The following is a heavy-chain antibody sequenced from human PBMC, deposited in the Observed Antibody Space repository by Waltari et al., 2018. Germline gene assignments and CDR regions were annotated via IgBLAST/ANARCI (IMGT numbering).Heavy chain of an antibody. V-gene: IGHV1-69*05. CDR3: AREVRDYSVTKSPAYYYYYGMDV. J-gene: IGHJ6*02. CDR2: ILPIFGTA. CDR1: GGTFSSYA. Sequence: QVQLVQSGAEVKKPGSSVTVSCKASGGTFSSYAISWVRQAPGHGLGWMGGILPIFGTANYAQKFQGRVTITTDESTSTAYMELSSLRSEDTAVYYCAREVRDYSVTKSPAYYYYYGMDVWGQGTTVTVSS. D-gene: IGHD4-17*01.